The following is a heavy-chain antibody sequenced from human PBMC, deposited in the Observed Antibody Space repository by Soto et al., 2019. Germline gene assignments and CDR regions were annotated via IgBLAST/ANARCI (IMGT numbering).Heavy chain of an antibody. J-gene: IGHJ5*02. Sequence: SETLSLTCSISGGSFSSGGFYWGWMRQVPGRGLEWIGHVYNTETTRYSLPLRTRLTMSIDTSANLFSMKLTSVTAADTAIYYCARSGVTGIVIPSHWFDPWGQGTLVTVSS. CDR2: VYNTETT. CDR3: ARSGVTGIVIPSHWFDP. D-gene: IGHD2-21*02. V-gene: IGHV4-31*03. CDR1: GGSFSSGGFY.